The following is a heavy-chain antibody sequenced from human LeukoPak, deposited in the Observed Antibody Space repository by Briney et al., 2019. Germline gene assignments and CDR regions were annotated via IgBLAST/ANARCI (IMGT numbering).Heavy chain of an antibody. Sequence: ASETLSLTCTVSGGSISSGGYYWSWIRQHPGKGLEWIGYIYYSGSTYYNPSLKSRVTISVDTSKNQFSLKLSSVTAADTAVYYCARGSCSSGSCYRTAWFDPWGQGTLVTVSS. V-gene: IGHV4-31*03. J-gene: IGHJ5*02. CDR3: ARGSCSSGSCYRTAWFDP. D-gene: IGHD2-15*01. CDR2: IYYSGST. CDR1: GGSISSGGYY.